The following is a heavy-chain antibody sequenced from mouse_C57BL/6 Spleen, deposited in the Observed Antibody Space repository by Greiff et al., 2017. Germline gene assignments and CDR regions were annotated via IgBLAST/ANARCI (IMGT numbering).Heavy chain of an antibody. CDR2: ISSGSSTI. J-gene: IGHJ2*01. V-gene: IGHV5-17*01. Sequence: EVKLLESGGGLVKPGGSLKLSCAASGFTFSDYGMHWVRQAPEKGLEWVAYISSGSSTIYYADTVTGRFTISRDNAKNTLFLQMTSLRSEDTAMYYCARGPSFDYWGQGTTLTVSS. CDR3: ARGPSFDY. CDR1: GFTFSDYG.